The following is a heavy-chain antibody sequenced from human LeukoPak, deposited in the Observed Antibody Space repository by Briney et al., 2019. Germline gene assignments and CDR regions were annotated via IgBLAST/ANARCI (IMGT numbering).Heavy chain of an antibody. D-gene: IGHD7-27*01. Sequence: PGGSLRLSCAASGFTFSTYAMSWVRQAPGKGLEWVSYISSSSTIYYADSVKGRFTISRDNAQNSLYLQMNNLRVEDTAVYYCARYGRNWDLDSWGQGTLVTVSS. CDR1: GFTFSTYA. J-gene: IGHJ4*02. CDR3: ARYGRNWDLDS. CDR2: ISSSSTI. V-gene: IGHV3-48*04.